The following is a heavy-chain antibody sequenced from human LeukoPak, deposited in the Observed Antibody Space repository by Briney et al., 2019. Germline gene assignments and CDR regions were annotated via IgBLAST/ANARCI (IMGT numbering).Heavy chain of an antibody. V-gene: IGHV4-59*08. CDR3: ARYATTWYAMDV. D-gene: IGHD2-2*01. CDR2: IYYGGST. Sequence: SETLSLTCTVSGGSIRSYYWSWIRQPPGKGLEYMGYIYYGGSTNYNPSLRSRVTMSVDTSMNQFPLRLTSVTAADTAVYFCARYATTWYAMDVWGPGTTVTVSS. CDR1: GGSIRSYY. J-gene: IGHJ6*02.